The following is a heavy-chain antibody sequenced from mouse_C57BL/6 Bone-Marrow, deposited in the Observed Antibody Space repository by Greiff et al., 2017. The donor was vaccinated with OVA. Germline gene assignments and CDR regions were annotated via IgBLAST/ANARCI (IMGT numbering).Heavy chain of an antibody. V-gene: IGHV1-81*01. CDR3: ARGDYSTYYAMDY. D-gene: IGHD2-5*01. CDR2: IYPRSGNT. J-gene: IGHJ4*01. Sequence: VQLQQSGAELARPGDSVKLSCTASGYTFTSYGISWVKQRPGQGLEWIGEIYPRSGNTYYDEKFKGKATMTADKSASTAYMESRSLTSEDSAVYFCARGDYSTYYAMDYWGQGTSVTVSS. CDR1: GYTFTSYG.